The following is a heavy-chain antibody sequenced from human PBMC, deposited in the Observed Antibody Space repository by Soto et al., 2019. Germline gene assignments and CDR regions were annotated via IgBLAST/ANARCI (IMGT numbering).Heavy chain of an antibody. CDR1: GFTFSDYY. V-gene: IGHV3-11*06. J-gene: IGHJ6*02. Sequence: GGSLRLSCAASGFTFSDYYMSWIRQAPGKGLEWVSYISSSSSYTNYADSVKGRFTISRDNAKNSLYLQMNSLRAEDTAVYYCARPAAAAEGSYGMDVWGQGTTVTVSS. CDR2: ISSSSSYT. CDR3: ARPAAAAEGSYGMDV. D-gene: IGHD6-13*01.